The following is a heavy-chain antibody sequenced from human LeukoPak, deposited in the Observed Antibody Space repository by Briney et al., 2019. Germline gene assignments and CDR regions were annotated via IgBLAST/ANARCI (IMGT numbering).Heavy chain of an antibody. CDR2: IKQDGSKK. V-gene: IGHV3-7*01. Sequence: GGSLRPSCAASGFTFSSYAMHWVRQAPGKGLEWVANIKQDGSKKYYVDSVKGRFTISRDNAKNSLYLEMNNLRAEDTAIYYCARGTPLGCFDYWGQGTLVTVSS. CDR1: GFTFSSYA. J-gene: IGHJ4*02. D-gene: IGHD2-15*01. CDR3: ARGTPLGCFDY.